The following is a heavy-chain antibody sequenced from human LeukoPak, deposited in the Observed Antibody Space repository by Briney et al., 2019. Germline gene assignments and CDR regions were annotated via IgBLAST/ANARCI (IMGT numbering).Heavy chain of an antibody. J-gene: IGHJ4*02. CDR2: IYYSGST. CDR3: ARIGHEDYYFDY. Sequence: SSETLSLTCTVSGGSISSYYWSWIRQPPGKGLEWIGYIYYSGSTNYNPSLKSRVTISVDTSKNQFSLKLSSVAAADTAVYYCARIGHEDYYFDYWGQGTLVTVSS. V-gene: IGHV4-59*01. CDR1: GGSISSYY.